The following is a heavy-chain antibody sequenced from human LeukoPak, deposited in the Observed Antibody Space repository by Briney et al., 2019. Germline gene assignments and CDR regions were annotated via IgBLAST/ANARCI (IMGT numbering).Heavy chain of an antibody. CDR1: GFTFSGYA. CDR2: ISGSGGST. V-gene: IGHV3-23*01. D-gene: IGHD4-17*01. CDR3: AKDDYGDFGSFDI. J-gene: IGHJ3*02. Sequence: GGSLRLSCAASGFTFSGYAMSWVRQAPGKGLEWVSAISGSGGSTYYADSVKGRFTISRDNSKNTLYLQMNSLRAEDTAVYYCAKDDYGDFGSFDIWGQGTMVTVSS.